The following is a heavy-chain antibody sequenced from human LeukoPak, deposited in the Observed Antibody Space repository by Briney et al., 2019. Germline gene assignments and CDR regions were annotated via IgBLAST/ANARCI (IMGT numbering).Heavy chain of an antibody. CDR3: ARPYSTSSRSYYPY. D-gene: IGHD6-6*01. CDR1: GYPFTNYY. J-gene: IGHJ1*01. V-gene: IGHV1-46*01. Sequence: ASVKISCKPSGYPFTNYYIHRVRQAPGQGLEWMGTIHPGRDSTTYAENFRGRLTMTRDTSTRTVFMELNNLGSGDTAFYFCARPYSTSSRSYYPYWGQGTLVTVSS. CDR2: IHPGRDST.